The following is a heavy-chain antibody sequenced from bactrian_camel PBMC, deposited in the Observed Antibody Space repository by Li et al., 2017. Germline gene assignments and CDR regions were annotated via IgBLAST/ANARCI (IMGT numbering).Heavy chain of an antibody. CDR3: ATDHDLRLRTVLGAKGTYNY. CDR1: GFTFSDNY. CDR2: ISGDGNIT. Sequence: VQLVESGGGLVHPGGSLRLSCVASGFTFSDNYMSWVRQDAGKGPEWVSTISGDGNITYYADAVKGRFTISRDNAKNTVYLQMNGLKSEDTALYYCATDHDLRLRTVLGAKGTYNYWGQGTQVTVS. D-gene: IGHD3*01. J-gene: IGHJ4*01. V-gene: IGHV3-2*01.